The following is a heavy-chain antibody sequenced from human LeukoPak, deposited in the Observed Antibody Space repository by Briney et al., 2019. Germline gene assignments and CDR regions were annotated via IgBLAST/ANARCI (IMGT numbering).Heavy chain of an antibody. V-gene: IGHV5-51*01. CDR2: IYPGGSTT. CDR1: GYSFISYW. CDR3: ARLLARRPEVVVMVAAAP. J-gene: IGHJ5*02. Sequence: GESLKISCKGSGYSFISYWIGWVRQMPGRGLEWMGIIYPGGSTTRYSPSFQGQVTISADKSISTAYLQWGSLKASDTAMYYCARLLARRPEVVVMVAAAPWGQGTLVTVSS. D-gene: IGHD2-15*01.